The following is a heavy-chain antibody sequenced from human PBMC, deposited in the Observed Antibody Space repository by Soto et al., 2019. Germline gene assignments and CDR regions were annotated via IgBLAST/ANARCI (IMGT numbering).Heavy chain of an antibody. J-gene: IGHJ4*02. CDR3: ARHNYGSGSTYFDY. CDR2: IYYSGST. D-gene: IGHD3-10*01. V-gene: IGHV4-59*08. Sequence: SETLSLTCPVSGGSISNSYWSWIRQPPGKGLEWIGYIYYSGSTNYNPSLKSRVTISVDTSKNQFSLKLNSMTAADTAVYYCARHNYGSGSTYFDYWGQGTLVTVSS. CDR1: GGSISNSY.